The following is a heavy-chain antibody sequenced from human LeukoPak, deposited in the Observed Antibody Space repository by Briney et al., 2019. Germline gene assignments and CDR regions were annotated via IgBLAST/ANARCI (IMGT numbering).Heavy chain of an antibody. V-gene: IGHV3-23*01. CDR2: ISGNTGAT. Sequence: GGSLRLSCAASGFTFKNFVMTWVRQAPGQGLDWVSAISGNTGATYYADSVKGRFTISRENSKNTLYLQMNSLRAEDTAVYYCARKWWENWFDSWGQGALVTVSS. D-gene: IGHD2-15*01. CDR1: GFTFKNFV. CDR3: ARKWWENWFDS. J-gene: IGHJ5*01.